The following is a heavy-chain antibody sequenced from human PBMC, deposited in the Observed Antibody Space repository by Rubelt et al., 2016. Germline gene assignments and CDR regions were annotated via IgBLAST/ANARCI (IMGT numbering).Heavy chain of an antibody. D-gene: IGHD3-10*01. CDR1: GYSFTSYW. CDR2: MDPVDSNT. CDR3: ARIPGSGSSEINWFDP. Sequence: EVQLVQSGAEVKKPGESLRISCKGSGYSFTSYWISWVRQMPGQGLGWMGRMDPVDSNTNYSPSFQGHVTISADKSISTAYLKWSSLKASDTAMYCGARIPGSGSSEINWFDPWGQGTLVTVSS. V-gene: IGHV5-10-1*03. J-gene: IGHJ5*02.